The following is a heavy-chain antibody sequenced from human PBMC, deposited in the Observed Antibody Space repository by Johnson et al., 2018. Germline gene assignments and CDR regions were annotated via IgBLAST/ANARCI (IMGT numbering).Heavy chain of an antibody. CDR2: ISYDGSNK. V-gene: IGHV3-30-3*01. Sequence: QVQLVQSGGGVVQPGRSLRLSCAASGITFSSYAMHWVRQAPGKGLEWVAVISYDGSNKYYADSVKGRFTISRDNSKNTRYLQMNSLRAEDTAVYYCEGAFDIWGQGTMVTVSS. CDR3: EGAFDI. J-gene: IGHJ3*02. CDR1: GITFSSYA.